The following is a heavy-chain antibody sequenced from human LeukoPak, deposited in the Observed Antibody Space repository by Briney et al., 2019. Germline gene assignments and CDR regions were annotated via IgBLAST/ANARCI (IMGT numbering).Heavy chain of an antibody. J-gene: IGHJ5*02. D-gene: IGHD2-2*01. CDR1: GYTFTSYG. CDR3: ARVGYCSSTSCSNWFDP. CDR2: ISAYNGNT. Sequence: GASVKVSCKASGYTFTSYGISWVRQAPGQGLERMGWISAYNGNTNYAQKLQGRVTMTTDTSTSTAYMELRSLRSDDTAVYYCARVGYCSSTSCSNWFDPWGQGTLVTVSS. V-gene: IGHV1-18*01.